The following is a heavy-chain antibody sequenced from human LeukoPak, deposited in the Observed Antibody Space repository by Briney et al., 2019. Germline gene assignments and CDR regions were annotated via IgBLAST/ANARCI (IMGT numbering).Heavy chain of an antibody. V-gene: IGHV3-33*06. CDR2: IWYDGGNK. Sequence: GGSLRLSCAASGFTFSSYGMHWVRQAPGKGLEWVAVIWYDGGNKYYADSVKGRFTISRDNSKNTLYLQMNSLRADDTAVYFCAKDLGSGSYYAAFDYWGQGTQVTVSS. CDR1: GFTFSSYG. J-gene: IGHJ4*02. CDR3: AKDLGSGSYYAAFDY. D-gene: IGHD3-10*01.